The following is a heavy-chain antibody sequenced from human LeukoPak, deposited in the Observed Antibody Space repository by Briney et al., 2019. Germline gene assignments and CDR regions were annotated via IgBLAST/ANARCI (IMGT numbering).Heavy chain of an antibody. CDR2: ISAYNGNT. CDR1: GGTFSSYA. V-gene: IGHV1-18*01. D-gene: IGHD3-22*01. Sequence: GASVTVSCKASGGTFSSYAISWVRQAPGQGLEWMGWISAYNGNTNYAQKLQGRVTMTTDTSTSTAYMELRSLRSDDTAVYYCARDYGGIVVVIGFDYWGQGTLVTVSS. CDR3: ARDYGGIVVVIGFDY. J-gene: IGHJ4*02.